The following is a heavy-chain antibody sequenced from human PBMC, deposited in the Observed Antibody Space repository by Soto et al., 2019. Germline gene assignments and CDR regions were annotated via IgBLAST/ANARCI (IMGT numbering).Heavy chain of an antibody. CDR1: GGTFSSYT. CDR2: IIPILGIA. V-gene: IGHV1-69*02. D-gene: IGHD6-19*01. CDR3: ARVTSGGGWQFDY. Sequence: QVQLVQSGAEVKKPGSSVKVSCKASGGTFSSYTISWVRQAPGQGLEWMGRIIPILGIANYAQKFQGRVTXTXDXXTSTAYMELSSLRSEDTAVYYCARVTSGGGWQFDYWGQGTLVTVSS. J-gene: IGHJ4*02.